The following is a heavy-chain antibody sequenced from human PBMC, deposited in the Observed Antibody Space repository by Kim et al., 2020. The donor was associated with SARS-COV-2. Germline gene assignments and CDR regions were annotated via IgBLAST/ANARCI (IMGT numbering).Heavy chain of an antibody. D-gene: IGHD1-1*01. J-gene: IGHJ4*02. CDR2: ITSSGGHA. V-gene: IGHV3-23*01. CDR3: ALHRTTIVDY. Sequence: GGSLRLSCAASGFTFSAYDMSWVRQGPGKGLEWVSAITSSGGHAYYADSVEGRFTMSRDNSKNTLFLQMNSLTAEDTAVYYCALHRTTIVDYWGQGTLVTVSS. CDR1: GFTFSAYD.